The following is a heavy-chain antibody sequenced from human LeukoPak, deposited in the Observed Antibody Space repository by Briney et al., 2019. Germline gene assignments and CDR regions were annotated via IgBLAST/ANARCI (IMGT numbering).Heavy chain of an antibody. CDR2: INPNSGGT. Sequence: ASVKVSCKASGYTFTGYYMHWVRQAPGQGLEWMGWINPNSGGTNYAQKFQGRVTMTRDTSISTAYMELSRLRSDDTAVYYCARIRLTGLLDAFDIWGQGTMVTVSS. CDR3: ARIRLTGLLDAFDI. D-gene: IGHD7-27*01. V-gene: IGHV1-2*02. CDR1: GYTFTGYY. J-gene: IGHJ3*02.